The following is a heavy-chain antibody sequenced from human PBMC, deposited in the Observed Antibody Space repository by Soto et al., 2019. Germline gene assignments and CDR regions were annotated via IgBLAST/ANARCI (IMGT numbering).Heavy chain of an antibody. V-gene: IGHV4-30-4*01. D-gene: IGHD4-17*01. CDR3: ARDSRTTVTPNGY. Sequence: QVQLQESGPGLVKPSQTLSLTCTVSGGSISSGDYYWSWIRQPPGKALEWIGYIYYSGSTYYNPSLKSRVTISVDTSKNQFSLKLSSVTAADTAVYYCARDSRTTVTPNGYWGQGTLVTVSS. CDR1: GGSISSGDYY. J-gene: IGHJ4*02. CDR2: IYYSGST.